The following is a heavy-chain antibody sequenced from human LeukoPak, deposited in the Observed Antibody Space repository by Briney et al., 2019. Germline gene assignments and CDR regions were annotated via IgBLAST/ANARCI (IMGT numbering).Heavy chain of an antibody. CDR2: ISGSGGST. V-gene: IGHV3-23*01. J-gene: IGHJ4*02. CDR3: AKDQLRGDYALNYYFDY. CDR1: GFTFSSYA. Sequence: TGGSLRLSCAASGFTFSSYAMSWVRQAPGEGLEWVSAISGSGGSTYYADSVKGRFTISRDNSKNTLYLQMNSLRAEDTAVYYCAKDQLRGDYALNYYFDYWGQGTLVTVSS. D-gene: IGHD4-17*01.